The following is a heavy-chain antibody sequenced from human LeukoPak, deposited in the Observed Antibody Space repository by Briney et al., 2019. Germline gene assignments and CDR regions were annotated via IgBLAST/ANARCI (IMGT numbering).Heavy chain of an antibody. V-gene: IGHV4-31*03. CDR1: GGSISSGGCY. CDR3: ARVQAPYYYYMDV. J-gene: IGHJ6*03. D-gene: IGHD4-11*01. CDR2: IYYSGST. Sequence: SQTLSLTCTVSGGSISSGGCYWSWIRQYPGKGLEWIGYIYYSGSTYYNPSLKSRVTISVDTSKNQFSLKLSSVTAADTAVYYCARVQAPYYYYMDVWGKGTTVTVSS.